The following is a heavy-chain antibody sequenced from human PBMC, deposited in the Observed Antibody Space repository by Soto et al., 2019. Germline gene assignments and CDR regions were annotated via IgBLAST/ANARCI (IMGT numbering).Heavy chain of an antibody. Sequence: GGSLRLSCAASGFTFSSYGMHWVSQTPGKGLEWVAVISYDGGNKVYADSVKGRCTLSRDNSKSTLYLQMNSLRPEDTAVYYVEKDYISGLCRHDYWGQGRLVNVSS. CDR2: ISYDGGNK. D-gene: IGHD6-25*01. J-gene: IGHJ4*02. CDR3: EKDYISGLCRHDY. V-gene: IGHV3-30*18. CDR1: GFTFSSYG.